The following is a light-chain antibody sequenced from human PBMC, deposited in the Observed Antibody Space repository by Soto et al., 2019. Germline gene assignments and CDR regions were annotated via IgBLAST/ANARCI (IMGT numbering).Light chain of an antibody. CDR1: QDISNF. V-gene: IGKV1-16*02. Sequence: EIQMTQSPASLSVSVGDRVTSTCRASQDISNFLAWLQQKPGQAPKSLIYAASGLQSGVPSKFSGSGSGTDFTLTISSLQPEDFATYYCQQYHSYPPTFGQGTKVEIK. J-gene: IGKJ1*01. CDR3: QQYHSYPPT. CDR2: AAS.